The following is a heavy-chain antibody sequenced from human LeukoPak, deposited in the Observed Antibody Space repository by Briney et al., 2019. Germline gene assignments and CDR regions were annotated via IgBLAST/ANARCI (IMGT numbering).Heavy chain of an antibody. CDR1: GFTFSSYW. J-gene: IGHJ4*02. Sequence: CAASGFTFSSYWMHWVRQAPGKGLVWVSRINKDGSSTSYADSVKGRFTISRDNTKNTLSLQMNSLRAEDTAVYYCARDGAAAGTDYFDYWGQGTLVTVSS. V-gene: IGHV3-74*01. CDR3: ARDGAAAGTDYFDY. D-gene: IGHD6-13*01. CDR2: INKDGSST.